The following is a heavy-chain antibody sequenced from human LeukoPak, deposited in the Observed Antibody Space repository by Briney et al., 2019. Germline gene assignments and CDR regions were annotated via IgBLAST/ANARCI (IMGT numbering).Heavy chain of an antibody. CDR3: ARDKSSGWLYYFDY. V-gene: IGHV3-7*01. Sequence: GGSLRLSCAASGFSFSSYWMSWVRQAPGKGLAWVANIKQDGSEKYYVDSVKGRFTVSRDNAKNSLYLQMNSLRAEDTAVYYCARDKSSGWLYYFDYWGQGTLGTVSA. CDR2: IKQDGSEK. J-gene: IGHJ4*02. D-gene: IGHD6-19*01. CDR1: GFSFSSYW.